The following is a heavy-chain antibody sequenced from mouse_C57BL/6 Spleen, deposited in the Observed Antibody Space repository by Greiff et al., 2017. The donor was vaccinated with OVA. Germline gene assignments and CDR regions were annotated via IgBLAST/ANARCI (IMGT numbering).Heavy chain of an antibody. CDR1: GFTFSSYT. D-gene: IGHD2-4*01. CDR3: ARLYYDYDGGDAMDY. V-gene: IGHV5-9*01. J-gene: IGHJ4*01. Sequence: EVHLVESGGGLVKPGGSLKLSCAASGFTFSSYTMSWVRQTPEKRLEWVATISGGGGNTYYPDSVKGRFTISRDNAKNTLYLQMSSLRSEDTALYYCARLYYDYDGGDAMDYWGQGTSVTVSS. CDR2: ISGGGGNT.